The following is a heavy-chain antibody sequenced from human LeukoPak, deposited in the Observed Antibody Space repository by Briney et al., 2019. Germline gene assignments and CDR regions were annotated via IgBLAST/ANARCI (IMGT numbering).Heavy chain of an antibody. CDR3: AKDLEEYYDSSGYNDY. V-gene: IGHV3-23*01. D-gene: IGHD3-22*01. Sequence: GGSLRLSCAASGFTFTSYAMSWVRQAPGKGLEWVSAISGSGGSTYYADSVKGRFTISRDNSKNTLYLQMNSLRAEDTAVYYCAKDLEEYYDSSGYNDYWGEATLVTVSS. CDR2: ISGSGGST. CDR1: GFTFTSYA. J-gene: IGHJ4*02.